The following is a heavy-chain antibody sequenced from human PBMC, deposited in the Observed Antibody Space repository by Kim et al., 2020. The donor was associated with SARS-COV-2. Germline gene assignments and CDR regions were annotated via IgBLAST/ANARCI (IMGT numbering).Heavy chain of an antibody. CDR2: IKSKTDGGTT. CDR1: GFIFSNAW. V-gene: IGHV3-15*01. J-gene: IGHJ4*02. Sequence: GGSLRLSCAASGFIFSNAWMSWVRQAPGKGLEWVGRIKSKTDGGTTDYAAPVKGRFTISRHDSKNTLYLQMNSLKTEDTAVYYCTTSDPSYDSSGSYLGNWGQGTPVTVSS. D-gene: IGHD3-22*01. CDR3: TTSDPSYDSSGSYLGN.